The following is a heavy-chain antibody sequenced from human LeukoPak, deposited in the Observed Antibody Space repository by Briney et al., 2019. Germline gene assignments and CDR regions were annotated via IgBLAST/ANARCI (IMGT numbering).Heavy chain of an antibody. V-gene: IGHV3-74*01. CDR3: AKELLVGTAFDI. CDR1: GFTFSSYW. J-gene: IGHJ3*02. Sequence: PGGSLRLSCAASGFTFSSYWMHWVRQGPGKGLVWVSGINTDGSSTSYADSVKGRFTISRDNAKNTLYLQMNSLRAEDMAVYYCAKELLVGTAFDIWGQGTMVTVSS. D-gene: IGHD7-27*01. CDR2: INTDGSST.